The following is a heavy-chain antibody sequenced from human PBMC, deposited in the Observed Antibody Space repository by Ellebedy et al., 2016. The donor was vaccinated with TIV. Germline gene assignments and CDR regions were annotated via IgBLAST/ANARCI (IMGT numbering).Heavy chain of an antibody. CDR3: VRESNNIGGLDF. D-gene: IGHD3-16*01. Sequence: SETLSLTXTVSGGSVSSGGYSWSWVRQPPGKGLEWIGYFYHTGSINYHPSLWSRLTISIDRSKNQFSLNLSSVTAADTAVYYCVRESNNIGGLDFWGQGTLVTVSS. V-gene: IGHV4-30-2*01. J-gene: IGHJ4*02. CDR1: GGSVSSGGYS. CDR2: FYHTGSI.